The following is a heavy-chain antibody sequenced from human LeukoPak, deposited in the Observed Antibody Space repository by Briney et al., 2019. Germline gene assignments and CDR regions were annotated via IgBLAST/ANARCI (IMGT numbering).Heavy chain of an antibody. CDR3: ARYSSGYNYYYYGMDV. D-gene: IGHD6-19*01. V-gene: IGHV4-34*01. CDR2: INHSGST. Sequence: PSETLSLTCAVYGGSFSGYYWSWIRQPPGKGLEWIGEINHSGSTNYNPSLKSRVTISVDTSKNQFSLKLSSVTAADTAVYYCARYSSGYNYYYYGMDVWGQGTTVTVSS. CDR1: GGSFSGYY. J-gene: IGHJ6*02.